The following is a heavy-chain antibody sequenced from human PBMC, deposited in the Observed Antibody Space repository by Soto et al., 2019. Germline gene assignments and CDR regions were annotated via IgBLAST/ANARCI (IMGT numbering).Heavy chain of an antibody. Sequence: SETLSLTCTVSDDFISSYYWNWIRQPAGKGLEWIGRVSTNGATNYNPSLESRVTMSVDTSKNQFSLKLTPVTAADTAVYFCARADYEILTGSYAMDVWGQGTTVTVSS. CDR2: VSTNGAT. V-gene: IGHV4-4*07. D-gene: IGHD3-9*01. J-gene: IGHJ6*02. CDR1: DDFISSYY. CDR3: ARADYEILTGSYAMDV.